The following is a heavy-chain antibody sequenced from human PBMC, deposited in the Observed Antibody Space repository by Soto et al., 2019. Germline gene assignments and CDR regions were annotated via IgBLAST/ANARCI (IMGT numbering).Heavy chain of an antibody. CDR1: GHTLSELS. D-gene: IGHD4-17*01. Sequence: QVQVVQSGAEVKKPGASVKVSCKVSGHTLSELSMHWVRQAPGKGLEWMGGYDTESSETIYAQKFQGRVTMTEDTSTDTAYLELRSLRSEDTAVYYSAVDIGDYFSWGSWGQGTLVTVSS. CDR2: YDTESSET. V-gene: IGHV1-24*01. CDR3: AVDIGDYFSWGS. J-gene: IGHJ1*01.